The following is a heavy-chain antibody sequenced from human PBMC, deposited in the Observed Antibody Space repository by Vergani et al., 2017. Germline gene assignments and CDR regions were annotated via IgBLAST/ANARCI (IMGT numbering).Heavy chain of an antibody. D-gene: IGHD6-13*01. CDR3: GGRPPRDRNSWWFDY. V-gene: IGHV5-51*03. CDR2: IYPGDSDT. Sequence: EVQLVLSGAEVKKPGESLKISCKGSGYSFTSYWIGWVRQMPGKGLEWMGIIYPGDSDTRYSPSFQGQVTISADKSISTAYLQWGSLKASDTAMYYCGGRPPRDRNSWWFDYWGQGTLVTVSS. CDR1: GYSFTSYW. J-gene: IGHJ4*02.